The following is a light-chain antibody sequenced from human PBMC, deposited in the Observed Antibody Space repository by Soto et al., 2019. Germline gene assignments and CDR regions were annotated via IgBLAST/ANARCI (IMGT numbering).Light chain of an antibody. J-gene: IGLJ2*01. CDR1: SSDVGGYNY. CDR3: SSYTSSSTLVV. V-gene: IGLV2-14*01. Sequence: QYALTQPASVSGSPGQSITISCTGTSSDVGGYNYVSWYQQHPGKAPKLMIYEVSNRPSGVSNRFSGSKSGNTASLTISGLQAEDEAVYYCSSYTSSSTLVVFGVGTQLNVL. CDR2: EVS.